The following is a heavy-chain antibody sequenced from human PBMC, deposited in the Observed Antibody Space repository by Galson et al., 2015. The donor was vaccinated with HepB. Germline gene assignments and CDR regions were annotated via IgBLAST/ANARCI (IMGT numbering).Heavy chain of an antibody. CDR2: IYPGDSDT. V-gene: IGHV5-51*01. Sequence: QSGAEVKKPGESLKISCKGSGYSFTSYWIGWVRQMPGKGLEWMGIIYPGDSDTRYSPSFQGQVTISADKSISTAYLQWSSLKASDTAMYYCASSTVVTGPAYYYYYGMDVWGQGTTVTVSS. D-gene: IGHD4-23*01. CDR1: GYSFTSYW. CDR3: ASSTVVTGPAYYYYYGMDV. J-gene: IGHJ6*02.